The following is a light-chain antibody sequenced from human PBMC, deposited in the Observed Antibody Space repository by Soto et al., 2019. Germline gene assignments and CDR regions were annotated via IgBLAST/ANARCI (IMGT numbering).Light chain of an antibody. J-gene: IGKJ4*01. Sequence: DMHMTQCPSTLSASVGERVTITCRASQTVNTWLAWYQHKPGKAPKLLIYDASVLETGVPSRFSGFSSGTEFTLTISSLQPDDFATYFCQQYNSYSPEGLTFGGGTKVDIK. CDR1: QTVNTW. V-gene: IGKV1-5*01. CDR3: QQYNSYSPEGLT. CDR2: DAS.